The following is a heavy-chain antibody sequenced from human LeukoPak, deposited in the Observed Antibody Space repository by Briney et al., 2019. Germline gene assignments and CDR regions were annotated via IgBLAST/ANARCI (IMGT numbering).Heavy chain of an antibody. J-gene: IGHJ4*02. CDR1: GFTFSSYS. CDR2: ISSSSSTI. CDR3: AKDQQQLVSPLDY. Sequence: PGGSLRLSCAASGFTFSSYSMNWVRQAPGKGLEWVSYISSSSSTIYYADSVKGRFTISRDNSKNTLYLQMNSLRAEDTAVYYCAKDQQQLVSPLDYWGQGTLVTVSS. D-gene: IGHD6-13*01. V-gene: IGHV3-48*01.